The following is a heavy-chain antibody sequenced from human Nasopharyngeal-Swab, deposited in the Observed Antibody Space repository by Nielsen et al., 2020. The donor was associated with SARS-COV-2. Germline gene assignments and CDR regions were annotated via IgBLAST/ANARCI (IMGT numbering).Heavy chain of an antibody. CDR1: GGSFSGYY. CDR3: ARGVNMDV. CDR2: INHSGST. V-gene: IGHV4-34*01. Sequence: SETLSLTCAVYGGSFSGYYWNWIRQPPGKGLEWIGEINHSGSTNYNPSLKSRVTISVDTSKNQFSLKLSSVTAADTAVYYCARGVNMDVWGKGTTVTVSS. J-gene: IGHJ6*03.